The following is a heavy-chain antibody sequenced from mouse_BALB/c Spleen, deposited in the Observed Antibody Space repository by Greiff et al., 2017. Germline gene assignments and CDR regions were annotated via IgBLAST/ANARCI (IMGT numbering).Heavy chain of an antibody. D-gene: IGHD2-14*01. CDR1: GFTFTDYY. CDR2: IRNKANGYTT. CDR3: ARDSDYRYDEDYAMDY. J-gene: IGHJ4*01. V-gene: IGHV7-3*02. Sequence: EVNVVESGGGLVQPGGSLRLSCATSGFTFTDYYMSWVRQPPGKALEWLGFIRNKANGYTTEYSASVKGRFTISRDNSQSILYLQMNTLRAEDSATYYCARDSDYRYDEDYAMDYWGQGTSVTVSS.